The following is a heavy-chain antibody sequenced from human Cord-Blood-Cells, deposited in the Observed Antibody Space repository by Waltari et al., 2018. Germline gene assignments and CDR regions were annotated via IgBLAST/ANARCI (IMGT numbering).Heavy chain of an antibody. J-gene: IGHJ4*02. CDR1: GFTFSSYA. CDR2: ISGSGGST. CDR3: ANLEGYSGYDFDY. D-gene: IGHD5-12*01. Sequence: EVQLLESGGGLVQPGGSLRLSCAASGFTFSSYAMSWVRQAPGKGLEWVSAISGSGGSTYYADSVKCRFTISRDNAKNTLYLQMNSLRAEDTAVYYCANLEGYSGYDFDYWGQGTLVTVSS. V-gene: IGHV3-23*01.